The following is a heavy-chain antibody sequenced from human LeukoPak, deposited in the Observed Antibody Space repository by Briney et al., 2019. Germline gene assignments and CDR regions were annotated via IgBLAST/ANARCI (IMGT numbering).Heavy chain of an antibody. J-gene: IGHJ3*02. CDR3: ASGYYYDSSGYHDAFDI. D-gene: IGHD3-22*01. Sequence: TSGTLSLTCAVSGGSISSSNWWCWVRQPPGKGLEWIGEIYYSGSTNYNPSLKSRVTISVDTSKNQFSLKLSSVTAADTAVYYCASGYYYDSSGYHDAFDIWGQGTMVTVSS. CDR1: GGSISSSNW. V-gene: IGHV4-4*02. CDR2: IYYSGST.